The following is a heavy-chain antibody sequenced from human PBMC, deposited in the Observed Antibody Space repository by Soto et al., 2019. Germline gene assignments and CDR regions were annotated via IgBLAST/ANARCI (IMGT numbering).Heavy chain of an antibody. Sequence: QVQLVQSGAEVKKPGSSVKVSCKASGGTFSSYAISWVRQAPGQGLEWMGGIIPIFGTANYAQKFQGRVTITADESTSTAYMELSSLRSEDTAVYYCARSTTVVNRDIYYYGMDVWGQGTTVTVSS. V-gene: IGHV1-69*12. D-gene: IGHD4-17*01. CDR2: IIPIFGTA. J-gene: IGHJ6*02. CDR3: ARSTTVVNRDIYYYGMDV. CDR1: GGTFSSYA.